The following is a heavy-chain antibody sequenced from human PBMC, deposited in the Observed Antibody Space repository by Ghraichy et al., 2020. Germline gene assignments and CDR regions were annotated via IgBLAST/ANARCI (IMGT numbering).Heavy chain of an antibody. D-gene: IGHD7-27*01. CDR2: ISWNSGSI. J-gene: IGHJ3*02. CDR3: AKEDETGGYAFDI. Sequence: GGSLRLSCAASGFTFDDYAMHWVRQAPGKGLEWVSGISWNSGSIGYADSVKGRFTISRDNAKNSLYLQMNSLRAEDTALYYCAKEDETGGYAFDIWGQGTMVTVSS. CDR1: GFTFDDYA. V-gene: IGHV3-9*01.